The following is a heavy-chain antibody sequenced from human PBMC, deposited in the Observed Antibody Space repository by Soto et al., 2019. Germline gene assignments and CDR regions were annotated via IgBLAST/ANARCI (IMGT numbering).Heavy chain of an antibody. V-gene: IGHV4-30-4*01. CDR3: AEGGCSSTSCYQFDY. J-gene: IGHJ4*01. Sequence: QVQLQESGPGLVKPSQTLSLTCTVSGGSISSGDYYWSWIRQPPGKGLEWIGYIYYSGSTYYNPSLKSRVTISVDTSKNQFSLKLSSMTAADTAVYYCAEGGCSSTSCYQFDYWGQEPWSPSPQ. CDR1: GGSISSGDYY. D-gene: IGHD2-2*01. CDR2: IYYSGST.